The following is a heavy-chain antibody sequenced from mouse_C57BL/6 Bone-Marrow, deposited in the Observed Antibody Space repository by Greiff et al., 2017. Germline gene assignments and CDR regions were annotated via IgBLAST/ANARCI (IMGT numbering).Heavy chain of an antibody. CDR2: IYPTSGRT. CDR1: GYTFTSYW. D-gene: IGHD4-1*01. V-gene: IGHV1-55*01. Sequence: VQLQQPGAELVKPGASVKMSCKASGYTFTSYWITWVKQRPGQGLEWIGDIYPTSGRTNYNEKFNSKAILTVDTSSNTAYMQLSSLTSEDSAVFYCARSGPLGRRFDYWGQGTTLTVSS. CDR3: ARSGPLGRRFDY. J-gene: IGHJ2*01.